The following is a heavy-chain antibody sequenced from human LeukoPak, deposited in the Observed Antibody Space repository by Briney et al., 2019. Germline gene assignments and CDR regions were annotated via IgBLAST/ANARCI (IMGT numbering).Heavy chain of an antibody. D-gene: IGHD5-12*01. V-gene: IGHV4-34*01. CDR3: ARRSPGGYETFDY. J-gene: IGHJ4*02. CDR2: INHSGST. Sequence: SETLSLTCAVYGASFSGYYWSWIRQPPGKGLEWIGEINHSGSTNYNLSLESRLTISLDTSKNQVSLKLSSVTAADTAVYYCARRSPGGYETFDYWGQGTLVTVSS. CDR1: GASFSGYY.